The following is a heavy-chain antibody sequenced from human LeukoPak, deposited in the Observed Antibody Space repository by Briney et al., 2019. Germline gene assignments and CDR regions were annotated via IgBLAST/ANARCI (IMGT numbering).Heavy chain of an antibody. D-gene: IGHD4-17*01. CDR2: INHSGST. CDR1: GGSFSGYY. J-gene: IGHJ6*03. V-gene: IGHV4-34*01. Sequence: PSETLSLTCAVYGGSFSGYYWSWIRQPPGKGLEWIGEINHSGSTNYNPSLKSRVTISVDTSKNQFSLKLSSVTAADTAVYYCARGNDGDYLDYYYHYYMDVWGKGTMVTVSS. CDR3: ARGNDGDYLDYYYHYYMDV.